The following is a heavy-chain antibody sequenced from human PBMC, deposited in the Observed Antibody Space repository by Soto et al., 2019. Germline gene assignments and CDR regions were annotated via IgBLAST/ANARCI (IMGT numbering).Heavy chain of an antibody. CDR3: ARVREYQPLPWDGY. D-gene: IGHD2-2*01. CDR1: GGSISIGDYY. CDR2: IYYSGST. V-gene: IGHV4-30-4*01. J-gene: IGHJ4*02. Sequence: QVQLQESGPGLVKPSQTLSLTCTVSGGSISIGDYYWSWIRQPPGKGLEWIGYIYYSGSTYYNPSLKSRVTISVDTSKNPFSRKLSSVTAADTAVYYCARVREYQPLPWDGYWGQGTLVTVSS.